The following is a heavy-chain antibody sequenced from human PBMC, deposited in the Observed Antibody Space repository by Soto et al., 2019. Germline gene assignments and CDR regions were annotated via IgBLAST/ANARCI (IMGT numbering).Heavy chain of an antibody. V-gene: IGHV1-18*04. CDR3: ARNYEVTTYDFWIGSYGGWFDP. Sequence: QVQLVQSGAEVKKPGASVKVSCKASGYTFTSYGISCVRQAPGQGLEWMGWISAYNGNTNYAQKLQGRVTMTTDTSKSTADMELRSLRSDDTAVYYCARNYEVTTYDFWIGSYGGWFDPWGQGTLVTVSS. D-gene: IGHD3-3*01. CDR2: ISAYNGNT. J-gene: IGHJ5*02. CDR1: GYTFTSYG.